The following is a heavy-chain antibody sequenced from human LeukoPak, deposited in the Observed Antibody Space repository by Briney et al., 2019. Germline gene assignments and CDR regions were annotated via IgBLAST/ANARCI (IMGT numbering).Heavy chain of an antibody. Sequence: SETLSLTRTVSRGSLSSYYWSWIRQPAGKGLEWIGCIYTSGSTNYDPSLTSRVTMSVDTSKNHFCLKLRSVTAADTAVYYCARDCGGSCYSGGVWFDPWGQGTLVIVSS. D-gene: IGHD2-15*01. J-gene: IGHJ5*02. CDR1: RGSLSSYY. CDR3: ARDCGGSCYSGGVWFDP. CDR2: IYTSGST. V-gene: IGHV4-4*07.